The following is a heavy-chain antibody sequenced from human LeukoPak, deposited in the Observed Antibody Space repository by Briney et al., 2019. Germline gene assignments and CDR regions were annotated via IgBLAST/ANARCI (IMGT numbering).Heavy chain of an antibody. V-gene: IGHV1-46*01. Sequence: ASVKVSCKASGYTFTSYYMHWVRQAPGQGLEWMGIINPSGGSTSYAQKFQGRVTMTRDMSTSTVYMELSSLRSEVTAVYYCARDFSTIFGVVGIWGQGTLVTVSS. CDR2: INPSGGST. CDR3: ARDFSTIFGVVGI. D-gene: IGHD3-3*01. CDR1: GYTFTSYY. J-gene: IGHJ4*02.